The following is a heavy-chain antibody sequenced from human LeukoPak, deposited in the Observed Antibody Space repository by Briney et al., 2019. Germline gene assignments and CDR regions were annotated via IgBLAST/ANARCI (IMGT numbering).Heavy chain of an antibody. CDR1: GGSISSSSYY. D-gene: IGHD1-26*01. CDR2: IYYSGST. CDR3: ARGGSIVGATPHDAFDI. J-gene: IGHJ3*02. Sequence: SETLSLTCTVSGGSISSSSYYWSWIRQPPGKGLEWIGYIYYSGSTNYNPSLKSRVAISVDTSKNQVSLRLSSVTTADTAVYYCARGGSIVGATPHDAFDIWGQGTVVTVS. V-gene: IGHV4-61*01.